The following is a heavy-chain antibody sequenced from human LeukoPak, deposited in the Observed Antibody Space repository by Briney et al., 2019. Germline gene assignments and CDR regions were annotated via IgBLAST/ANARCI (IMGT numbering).Heavy chain of an antibody. CDR1: GGSISSYY. V-gene: IGHV4-59*01. CDR2: IYYSGST. J-gene: IGHJ6*03. CDR3: ARVGGYSRYYYMDV. Sequence: PSETLSLTCTVSGGSISSYYWSWIRQPPGKGLEWIGYIYYSGSTNYNPSLKSRVTISVDTSKNQFSLKLSSVTAADTAVYYCARVGGYSRYYYMDVWGKGTTVTVSS. D-gene: IGHD5-18*01.